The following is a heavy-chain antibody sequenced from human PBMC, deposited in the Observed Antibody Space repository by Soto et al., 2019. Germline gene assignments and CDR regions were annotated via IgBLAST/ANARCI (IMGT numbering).Heavy chain of an antibody. Sequence: GGSLRLSCAASGFTFSSYGMHWVRQAPGKGLEWVAVIWYDGSNKYYADSVKGRFTISRDNSKNTLYLQMNSLRAEDTAVYYCARADETRVVTADYYYYYGMDVWGQGTTVTVSS. V-gene: IGHV3-33*01. D-gene: IGHD2-21*02. J-gene: IGHJ6*02. CDR2: IWYDGSNK. CDR3: ARADETRVVTADYYYYYGMDV. CDR1: GFTFSSYG.